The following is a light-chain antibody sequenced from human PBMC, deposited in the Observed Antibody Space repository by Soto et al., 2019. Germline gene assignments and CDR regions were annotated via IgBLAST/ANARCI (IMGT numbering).Light chain of an antibody. V-gene: IGLV2-23*01. J-gene: IGLJ3*02. CDR1: SSDVGSSNF. CDR2: DGN. Sequence: QSALTQPASVSGSPGPSVSISCTGTSSDVGSSNFLSWYQQHPGKAPKLMIYDGNQRPSGVSNRFSGSKSGNTAYLTISGLQAEDEADYYCCAYATTHLVFGGGTKLTVL. CDR3: CAYATTHLV.